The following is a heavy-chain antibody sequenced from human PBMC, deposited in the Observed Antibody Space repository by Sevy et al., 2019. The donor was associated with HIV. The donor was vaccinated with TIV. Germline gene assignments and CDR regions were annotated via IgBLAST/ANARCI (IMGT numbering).Heavy chain of an antibody. D-gene: IGHD6-19*01. V-gene: IGHV3-49*03. Sequence: GGSLRLSCTASGFTFGDYAMSWFRQAPGKGLEWVGFIRSKAYGGTTEYAASVKGRFTISIDDSKNIAYLQMNSLKTEDTAVYYCTNTRVAVACALPYYYYGMDVWGQGTTVTVSS. CDR3: TNTRVAVACALPYYYYGMDV. J-gene: IGHJ6*02. CDR2: IRSKAYGGTT. CDR1: GFTFGDYA.